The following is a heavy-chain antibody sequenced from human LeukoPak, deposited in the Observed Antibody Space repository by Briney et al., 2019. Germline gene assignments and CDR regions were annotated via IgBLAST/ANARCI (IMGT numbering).Heavy chain of an antibody. Sequence: PGRSLRLSCAASGFSFSSFAMHWVRQTPGKGLEWVALISFDGNNKYYADSVKGRFTISRDNSKNTLYLQMTSLRAEDTAVYYCARDWAAGSGWYSTVGYWGQGTLVTLSS. CDR3: ARDWAAGSGWYSTVGY. CDR2: ISFDGNNK. D-gene: IGHD6-19*01. CDR1: GFSFSSFA. V-gene: IGHV3-30*04. J-gene: IGHJ4*02.